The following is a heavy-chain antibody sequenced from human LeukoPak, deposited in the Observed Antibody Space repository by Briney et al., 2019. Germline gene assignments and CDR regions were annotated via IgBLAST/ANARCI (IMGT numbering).Heavy chain of an antibody. CDR1: GGSFSGYY. D-gene: IGHD6-13*01. J-gene: IGHJ6*03. V-gene: IGHV4-34*01. CDR2: INHSGST. Sequence: SETLSLTCAVYGGSFSGYYWSWIRQPPGKGLEWIGEINHSGSTNYNPSLKSRVTISVDTSKNQFSLKLSSVTAADTAVYYCAREPPSSWYYYYMDVWGKGTTVTVSS. CDR3: AREPPSSWYYYYMDV.